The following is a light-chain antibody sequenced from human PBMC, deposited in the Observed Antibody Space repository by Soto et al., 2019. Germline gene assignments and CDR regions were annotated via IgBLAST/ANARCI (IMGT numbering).Light chain of an antibody. CDR2: DVS. J-gene: IGLJ1*01. V-gene: IGLV2-14*03. CDR3: SSYTSSNTYV. Sequence: QSALTQPASVSGSPGQSITISCTGNISDVSGYNFVSWYQQYPGKAPKLMIYDVSNRPSGVSNRFSGSKSGNTASLTISGLQAEDEADYYCSSYTSSNTYVFGAGTKLTVL. CDR1: ISDVSGYNF.